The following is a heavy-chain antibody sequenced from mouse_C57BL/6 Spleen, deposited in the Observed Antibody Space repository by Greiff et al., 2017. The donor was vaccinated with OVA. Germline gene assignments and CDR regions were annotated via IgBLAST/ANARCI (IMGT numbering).Heavy chain of an antibody. CDR2: ISDGGSYT. D-gene: IGHD1-1*01. V-gene: IGHV5-4*01. Sequence: EVMLVESGGGLVKPGGSLKLSCAASGFTFSSYAMSWVRQTPEKRLEWVATISDGGSYTYYPDNVKGRFTISRDNAKNNLYLQMSHLKSEDTAMYYCAREGGIITTVVATGYFDVWGTGTTVTVSS. CDR3: AREGGIITTVVATGYFDV. CDR1: GFTFSSYA. J-gene: IGHJ1*03.